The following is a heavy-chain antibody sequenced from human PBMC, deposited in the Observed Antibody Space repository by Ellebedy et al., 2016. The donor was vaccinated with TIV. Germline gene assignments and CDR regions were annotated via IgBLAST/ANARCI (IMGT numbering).Heavy chain of an antibody. CDR3: ATRAIPYSSIWYYFDY. J-gene: IGHJ4*02. V-gene: IGHV3-53*01. CDR2: IDSGDST. D-gene: IGHD6-13*01. Sequence: GGSLRLSXAASGFTVRSNCMTWVRQAPGKGLQWVSVIDSGDSTYYADSVKGRFTVSRDNSKNTLYLQMNSLRAEDTAAYYCATRAIPYSSIWYYFDYWGQGTLVTVSS. CDR1: GFTVRSNC.